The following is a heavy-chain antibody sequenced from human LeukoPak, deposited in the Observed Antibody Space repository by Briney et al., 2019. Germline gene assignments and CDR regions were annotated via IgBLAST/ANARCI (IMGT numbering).Heavy chain of an antibody. Sequence: GASVKVSCKASGGTFSSYAISWVRQAPGQGLEWMGGIIPVFGTSNYAQKFQGRVTMTTETPTGTAYMNLRSLRSDDTAVYYCARVSHPYYYYYYMDVWGKGTAVTISS. V-gene: IGHV1-69*05. CDR1: GGTFSSYA. CDR2: IIPVFGTS. CDR3: ARVSHPYYYYYYMDV. J-gene: IGHJ6*03.